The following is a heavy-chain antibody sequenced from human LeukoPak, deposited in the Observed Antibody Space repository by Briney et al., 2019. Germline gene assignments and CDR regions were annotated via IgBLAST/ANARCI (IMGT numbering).Heavy chain of an antibody. J-gene: IGHJ4*02. Sequence: SETLSLTCAVSGFSISSGYFWAWIRQSPGKGLEWIGSIFHNGITYYNSSLKSRITISVDTSKNQFSLRLSSVTAADTAVYYCARRISTRRGETCGSTSCYFDYWGQGTLVTVSS. V-gene: IGHV4-38-2*01. D-gene: IGHD2-2*01. CDR3: ARRISTRRGETCGSTSCYFDY. CDR1: GFSISSGYF. CDR2: IFHNGIT.